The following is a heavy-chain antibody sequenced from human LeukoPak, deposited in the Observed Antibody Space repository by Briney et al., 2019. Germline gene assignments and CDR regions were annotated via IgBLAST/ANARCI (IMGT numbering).Heavy chain of an antibody. Sequence: GGSLRLSCAASGFTVSSSYMSWVRQAPGKGLEWVAIISYDGNNKYHADPVKGRFTISRDNAKNSLYLQMNSLRAEDTAVYYCAREGRYGDYFDYWGQGTLVTVSS. CDR1: GFTVSSSY. V-gene: IGHV3-30*03. CDR2: ISYDGNNK. J-gene: IGHJ4*02. CDR3: AREGRYGDYFDY. D-gene: IGHD4-17*01.